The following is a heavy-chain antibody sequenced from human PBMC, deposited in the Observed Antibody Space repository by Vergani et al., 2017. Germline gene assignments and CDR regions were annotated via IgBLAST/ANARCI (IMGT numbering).Heavy chain of an antibody. Sequence: EVQLVESGGGLVQPGGSLRLSCAASGFTFSSYWMSWVRQAPGKGLEWVANIKQDGSKKYYVDSVKGRFTISRDNAKNSLYLQMNSLRAEDTALYYCAKDLGTSSGGSWFDPWGQGTLVTVSS. J-gene: IGHJ5*02. CDR1: GFTFSSYW. V-gene: IGHV3-7*03. CDR2: IKQDGSKK. D-gene: IGHD6-6*01. CDR3: AKDLGTSSGGSWFDP.